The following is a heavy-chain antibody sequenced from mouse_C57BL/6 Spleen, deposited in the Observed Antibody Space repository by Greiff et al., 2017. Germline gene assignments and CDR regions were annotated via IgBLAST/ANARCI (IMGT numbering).Heavy chain of an antibody. J-gene: IGHJ2*01. V-gene: IGHV1-20*01. Sequence: EVQLQESGPELVKPGDSVKISCKASGYSFTGYFMNWVMQSHGKSLEWIGRINPYNGDTFYNQKFKGKATLTVDKSSSTAHMELRSLTSEDSAVYYCARSVYDGYHYFDYWGQGTTLTVSS. D-gene: IGHD2-3*01. CDR2: INPYNGDT. CDR3: ARSVYDGYHYFDY. CDR1: GYSFTGYF.